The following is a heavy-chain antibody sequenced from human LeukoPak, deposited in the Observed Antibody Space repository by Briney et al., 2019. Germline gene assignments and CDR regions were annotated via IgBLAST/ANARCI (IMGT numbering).Heavy chain of an antibody. CDR1: GYTFTGYY. Sequence: ASVKVSCKASGYTFTGYYMHWVRQAPGQGLEWMGRINPNSGGTNYAQKFQGRVTMTRDTSISTAYMGLSRLRSDDTAVYYCAATRGRYDSSGYLTDAFDIWGQGTMVTVSS. V-gene: IGHV1-2*06. J-gene: IGHJ3*02. CDR2: INPNSGGT. D-gene: IGHD3-22*01. CDR3: AATRGRYDSSGYLTDAFDI.